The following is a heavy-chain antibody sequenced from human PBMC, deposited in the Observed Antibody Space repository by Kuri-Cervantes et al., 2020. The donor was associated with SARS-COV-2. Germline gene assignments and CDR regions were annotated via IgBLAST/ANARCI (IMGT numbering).Heavy chain of an antibody. CDR1: GGSIGSHY. CDR3: ARDPNANHNNWFDP. CDR2: IFSYGITKNPNGIT. D-gene: IGHD4/OR15-4a*01. Sequence: SETLSLTCTVSGGSIGSHYWAWIRQPPGKGLEWIGYIFSYGITKNPNGITNYNPSLKSRVTISLDTSKNQFSLKLSSVTAADTAVYYCARDPNANHNNWFDPWGQGTLVTVSS. V-gene: IGHV4-59*11. J-gene: IGHJ5*02.